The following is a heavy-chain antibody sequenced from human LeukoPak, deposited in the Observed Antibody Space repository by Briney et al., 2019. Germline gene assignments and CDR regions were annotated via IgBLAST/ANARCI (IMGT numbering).Heavy chain of an antibody. D-gene: IGHD2-21*02. CDR3: ASTRSLAVTAPDDY. CDR1: GYTFTSYG. CDR2: ISAYNGNT. Sequence: ASVKVSCKASGYTFTSYGISWVRQAPGQGLEWMGWISAYNGNTNYAQKLQGRVTMTTDTSTSTAYMELRSLRSDDTAVYYGASTRSLAVTAPDDYWGQGTLVTVSS. J-gene: IGHJ4*02. V-gene: IGHV1-18*01.